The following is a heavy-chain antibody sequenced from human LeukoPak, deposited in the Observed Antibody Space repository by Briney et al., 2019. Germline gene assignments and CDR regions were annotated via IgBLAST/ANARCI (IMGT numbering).Heavy chain of an antibody. CDR3: ARVKAAAGTGYMVV. Sequence: GGSLRLSCAASGFTFSSYSMNWVRQAPGKGLEWVSSISSSSYICYADSVKGRFTISRYNAKNSLYLQINRLRAEDTAVYYCARVKAAAGTGYMVVWGKGTTVTVSS. V-gene: IGHV3-21*01. CDR1: GFTFSSYS. CDR2: ISSSSYI. J-gene: IGHJ6*03. D-gene: IGHD6-13*01.